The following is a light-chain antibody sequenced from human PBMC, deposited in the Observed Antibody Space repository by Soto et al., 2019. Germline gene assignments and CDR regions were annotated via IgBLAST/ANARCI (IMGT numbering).Light chain of an antibody. J-gene: IGKJ1*01. Sequence: ETVLTQSPGILSLSPGKRATLACRASQTVFSSYLAWYQQKPGPAPRLLAYGSSRRATGIPDRFTGSGSGTDFTLTISRLEPEDFAVYFCHHYGGTPQTFGQGTKVDIK. CDR2: GSS. CDR1: QTVFSSY. CDR3: HHYGGTPQT. V-gene: IGKV3-20*01.